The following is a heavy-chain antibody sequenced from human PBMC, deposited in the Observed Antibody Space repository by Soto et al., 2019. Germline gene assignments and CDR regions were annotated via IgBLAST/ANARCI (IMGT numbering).Heavy chain of an antibody. CDR2: ISYDGSNK. D-gene: IGHD3-3*01. J-gene: IGHJ6*02. Sequence: PGGSLRLSCAASGFTFSSYAMHWVRQAPGKGLEWVAVISYDGSNKYYADSVKGRFTISRDNSKNTLYLQMNSLRAEDTAVYYCAGLGTDYDFWSGLSKNYYYGMDVWGQGTTVTVSS. CDR1: GFTFSSYA. V-gene: IGHV3-30-3*01. CDR3: AGLGTDYDFWSGLSKNYYYGMDV.